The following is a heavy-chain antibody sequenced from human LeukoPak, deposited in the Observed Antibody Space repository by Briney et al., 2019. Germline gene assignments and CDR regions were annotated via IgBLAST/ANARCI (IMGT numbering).Heavy chain of an antibody. Sequence: GGSLRLSCAASGFTFSDYWMHWVRQAPGKGLEWVGRTRNKANSYTTEYAASVKGRFTISRDDSKNSLYLQMNSLKTEDTAVYYCARVRYCSSTSCRGALDIWGQGTMVTVSS. CDR2: TRNKANSYTT. D-gene: IGHD2-2*01. V-gene: IGHV3-72*01. CDR3: ARVRYCSSTSCRGALDI. CDR1: GFTFSDYW. J-gene: IGHJ3*02.